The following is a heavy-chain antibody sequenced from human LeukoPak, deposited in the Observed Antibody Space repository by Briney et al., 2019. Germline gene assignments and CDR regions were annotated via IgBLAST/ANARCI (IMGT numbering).Heavy chain of an antibody. CDR3: ARVRSCRTRCRDAFDI. CDR2: ISYGGSNK. J-gene: IGHJ3*02. Sequence: EAGGSLRLSCAASGFTFSSYGMHWVRQAPGKGLEWVAVISYGGSNKYYADSVKGRFTISRDNSKNTLYLQMNSLRAEDTAVYYCARVRSCRTRCRDAFDIWGQGTMVTVSS. CDR1: GFTFSSYG. D-gene: IGHD2-2*01. V-gene: IGHV3-30*03.